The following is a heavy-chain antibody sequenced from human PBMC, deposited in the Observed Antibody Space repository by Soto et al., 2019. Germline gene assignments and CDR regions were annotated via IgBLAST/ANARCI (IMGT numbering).Heavy chain of an antibody. CDR3: ARCIRGSYGFYY. Sequence: EVQLVESGGGLVQPGGSLRLSCAASGFTFNSHWMHWVRQAPGKGLVWVSRVNGAGSSTNYADSVMGRFTISRDNAKNTVYLQMNSLRAEDTAVFYCARCIRGSYGFYYWGQGTKVTVSS. CDR1: GFTFNSHW. CDR2: VNGAGSST. V-gene: IGHV3-74*01. J-gene: IGHJ4*02. D-gene: IGHD6-6*01.